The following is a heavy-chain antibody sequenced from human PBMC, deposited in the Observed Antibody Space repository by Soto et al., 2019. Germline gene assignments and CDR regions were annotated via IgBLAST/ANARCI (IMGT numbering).Heavy chain of an antibody. Sequence: PGGSLRLSCAASGFRFSSYAMSWVRQAPVKGLEWVSAMTSTGATTYYADSVKGRFTISRDNSQSTLYLQMNNLRAEDTAVYYCAKGDTAYGAVAIWGQGIMVTV. D-gene: IGHD3-10*01. J-gene: IGHJ3*02. CDR3: AKGDTAYGAVAI. CDR2: MTSTGATT. CDR1: GFRFSSYA. V-gene: IGHV3-23*01.